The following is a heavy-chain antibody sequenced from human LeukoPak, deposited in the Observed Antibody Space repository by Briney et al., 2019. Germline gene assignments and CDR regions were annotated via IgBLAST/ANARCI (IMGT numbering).Heavy chain of an antibody. CDR3: ARESSSGYYLPY. CDR1: GFIVSSDY. V-gene: IGHV3-66*02. D-gene: IGHD3-22*01. J-gene: IGHJ4*02. CDR2: IYSGGKT. Sequence: GGSLRLSYAASGFIVSSDYMSWVRQGPGKGLEWVSVIYSGGKTYYADSVKGRFTISRDDSKNTLYLQMNSLTSEDTAVYYCARESSSGYYLPYWGQGTLVTVSS.